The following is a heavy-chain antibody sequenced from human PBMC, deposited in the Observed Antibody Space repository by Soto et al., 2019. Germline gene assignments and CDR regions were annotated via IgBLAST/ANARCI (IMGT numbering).Heavy chain of an antibody. CDR3: ASYVATISFDY. CDR2: ISGSGGST. CDR1: GFTFSSYA. V-gene: IGHV3-23*01. J-gene: IGHJ4*02. D-gene: IGHD3-16*01. Sequence: GESLKISCAASGFTFSSYAMSWVRQAPGKGLEWVSAISGSGGSTYYADSVKGRFTISRDNSKNTLYLQMNSLRAEDTAVYYCASYVATISFDYWGQGTLVTVSS.